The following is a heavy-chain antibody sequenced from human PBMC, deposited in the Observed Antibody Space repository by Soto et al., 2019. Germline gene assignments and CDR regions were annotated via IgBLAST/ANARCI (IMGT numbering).Heavy chain of an antibody. CDR3: ARGGSEDAFDI. J-gene: IGHJ3*02. Sequence: SETLSLTCAVSGGSISSGGYSWSWIRQPPGKGLEWIGYIYHSGSTYYTPSLKSRVTISVDRSKNQFSLKLSSVTAADTAVYYCARGGSEDAFDIWGQGTMVTVSS. CDR2: IYHSGST. D-gene: IGHD3-16*01. V-gene: IGHV4-30-2*01. CDR1: GGSISSGGYS.